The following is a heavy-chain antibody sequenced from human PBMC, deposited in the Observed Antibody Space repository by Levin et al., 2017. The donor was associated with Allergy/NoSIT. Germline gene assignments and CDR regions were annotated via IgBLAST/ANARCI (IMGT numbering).Heavy chain of an antibody. CDR2: ISYDGSNK. Sequence: GESLKISCAASGFTFSSYGMHWVRQAPGKGLEWVAVISYDGSNKYYADSVKGRFTISRDNSKNTLYLQMNSLRAEDTAVYYCAKDRDYSNYGGAEFDYWGQGTLVTVPS. D-gene: IGHD4-11*01. CDR3: AKDRDYSNYGGAEFDY. CDR1: GFTFSSYG. J-gene: IGHJ4*02. V-gene: IGHV3-30*18.